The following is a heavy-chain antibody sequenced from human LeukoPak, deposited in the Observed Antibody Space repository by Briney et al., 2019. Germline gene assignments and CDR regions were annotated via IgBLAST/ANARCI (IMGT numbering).Heavy chain of an antibody. V-gene: IGHV3-23*01. J-gene: IGHJ5*02. CDR1: GSTSSTYA. CDR2: ISGSGAST. CDR3: ARWGGSFSSRLHP. Sequence: GGSLRLSCAASGSTSSTYAMSWVRQAPGKGLEWVSAISGSGASTYYADSVTGRFTISRDNSKNTVFLHMKVLRVEDTALYYCARWGGSFSSRLHPWGQGTLVTVSS. D-gene: IGHD1-26*01.